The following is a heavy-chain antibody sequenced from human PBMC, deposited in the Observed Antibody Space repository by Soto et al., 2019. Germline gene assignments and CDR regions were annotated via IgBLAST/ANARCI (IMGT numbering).Heavy chain of an antibody. D-gene: IGHD7-27*01. CDR2: VYNSGNT. J-gene: IGHJ4*02. Sequence: QVQLQESGPGLVKPSETLSLTCTVSGGSMTGYFWTLIRQSAGKGLEWIGHVYNSGNTDYNPALASRITMAVDTSKREFSLKVKSVTAADTAVYYCARTHWVSGTEYWGQGTLVTVCS. CDR3: ARTHWVSGTEY. V-gene: IGHV4-4*07. CDR1: GGSMTGYF.